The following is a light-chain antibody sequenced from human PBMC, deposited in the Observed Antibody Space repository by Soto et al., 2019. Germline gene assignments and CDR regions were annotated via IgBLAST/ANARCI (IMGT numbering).Light chain of an antibody. CDR3: QQYYSTPMYT. V-gene: IGKV4-1*01. CDR2: WAS. J-gene: IGKJ2*01. Sequence: DIVMTQSPDSLAVSLGERATINCKSSQSVLYSSNNKNYLAWYQQKPGQPPKLLIYWASTRESVVPDRFSGSGSGTDFTLTISSLQAEDVAVHYCQQYYSTPMYTFGQGTKLEIK. CDR1: QSVLYSSNNKNY.